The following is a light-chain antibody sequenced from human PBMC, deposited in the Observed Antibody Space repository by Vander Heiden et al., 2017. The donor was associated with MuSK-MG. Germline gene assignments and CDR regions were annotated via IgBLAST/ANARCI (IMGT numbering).Light chain of an antibody. CDR1: SSTIGAGYD. Sequence: QSELTQPPPLSRAPGPRVTITCTGNSSTIGAGYDINWYQQLPGTAPKLLIYSNKNRPSRVPDRFSGSKSGTSASLAITGLRTEDEADYHCQSCDSSRSAYVFGAGTKVTVL. J-gene: IGLJ1*01. CDR2: SNK. V-gene: IGLV1-40*01. CDR3: QSCDSSRSAYV.